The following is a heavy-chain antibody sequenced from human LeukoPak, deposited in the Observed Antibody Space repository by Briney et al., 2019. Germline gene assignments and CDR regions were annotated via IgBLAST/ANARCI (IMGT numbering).Heavy chain of an antibody. Sequence: GGSLRLSCAASGFIFSSYWMHWVRQAPGKGPVWVSRIKSDGSSPSYADSVKGRFTISRDNAKNTVYLQMNSLRAEDTAVYYCAKDGHYSNFYFDYWGQGTLATVS. CDR3: AKDGHYSNFYFDY. J-gene: IGHJ4*02. D-gene: IGHD4-11*01. CDR2: IKSDGSSP. V-gene: IGHV3-74*01. CDR1: GFIFSSYW.